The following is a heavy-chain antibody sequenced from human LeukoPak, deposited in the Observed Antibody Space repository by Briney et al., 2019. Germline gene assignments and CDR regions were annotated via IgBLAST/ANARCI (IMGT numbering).Heavy chain of an antibody. Sequence: PSETLSLTCAVYGGSFSGYYWSWIRQPPGKGLEWLGEINHSGSTNYNPSLKSRVTVSVDRSKNQFSLKLSSVTAADTAVYYCARGLSDYYDSSGYRGLLDYWGQGILVTVSS. J-gene: IGHJ4*02. D-gene: IGHD3-22*01. V-gene: IGHV4-34*01. CDR1: GGSFSGYY. CDR2: INHSGST. CDR3: ARGLSDYYDSSGYRGLLDY.